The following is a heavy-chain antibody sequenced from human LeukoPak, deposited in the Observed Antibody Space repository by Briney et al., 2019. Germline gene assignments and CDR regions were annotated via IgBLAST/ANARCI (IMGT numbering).Heavy chain of an antibody. CDR2: LCDSGGRP. Sequence: GGSLSLSCAVSGITLSNYVMSCVRQAPGEGVEWVAGLCDSGGRPNYAPSVKGRFTISRDNPKNTLYLQMNSMRAGDTAVYFCAKRGVVIRVFLVGFHKEAYYFDSWGQGALVTVSS. V-gene: IGHV3-23*01. CDR3: AKRGVVIRVFLVGFHKEAYYFDS. J-gene: IGHJ4*02. D-gene: IGHD3-10*01. CDR1: GITLSNYV.